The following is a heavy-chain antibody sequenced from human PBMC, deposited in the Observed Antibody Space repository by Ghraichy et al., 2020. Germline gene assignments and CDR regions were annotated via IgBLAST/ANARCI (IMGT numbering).Heavy chain of an antibody. Sequence: GGSLRLSCAASGFTFSSYAMHWVRQAPGKGLEWVAVISYDGSNKYYADSVKGRFTISRDNSKNTLYLQMNSLRAEDTAVYYCARGVVSSGVANGPPLEYWGQGTLVTVSS. D-gene: IGHD6-19*01. CDR1: GFTFSSYA. CDR2: ISYDGSNK. J-gene: IGHJ4*02. V-gene: IGHV3-30*04. CDR3: ARGVVSSGVANGPPLEY.